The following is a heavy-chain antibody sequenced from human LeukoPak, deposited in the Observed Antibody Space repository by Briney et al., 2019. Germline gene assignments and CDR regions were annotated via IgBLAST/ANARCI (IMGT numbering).Heavy chain of an antibody. CDR2: ISSSSSSI. CDR1: GFTFRSYN. Sequence: GGSLRLSCATSGFTFRSYNFHWVRQAPGKGLEWVSFISSSSSSIYYADSMKGRFTISRDNAKNSLFLQMNSLRAEDTAVYYCARDQGSGWWAYWGQGTLVTVSS. J-gene: IGHJ4*02. V-gene: IGHV3-21*01. D-gene: IGHD6-19*01. CDR3: ARDQGSGWWAY.